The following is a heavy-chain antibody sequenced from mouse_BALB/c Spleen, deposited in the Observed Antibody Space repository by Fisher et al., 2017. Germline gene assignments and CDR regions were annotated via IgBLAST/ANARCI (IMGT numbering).Heavy chain of an antibody. J-gene: IGHJ1*01. Sequence: KFKGKATLTVDESSSTAYMQLSSLTSEDSAVYYCARYPKYFDVWGAGTTVTVSS. CDR3: ARYPKYFDV. V-gene: IGHV1-69*02.